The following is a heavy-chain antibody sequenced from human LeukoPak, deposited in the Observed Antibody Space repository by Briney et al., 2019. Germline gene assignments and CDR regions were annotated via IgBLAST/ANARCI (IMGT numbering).Heavy chain of an antibody. V-gene: IGHV3-30-3*01. Sequence: GSLRLSCAASGFTFSSFAMHWVRQAPGKGLEWVAVISYDGSNKYYADSVKGRFTISRDNSKNTLYLQMNSLRAEDTAVYYCARDITLDIWGQGTMVTVSS. J-gene: IGHJ3*02. D-gene: IGHD1-14*01. CDR3: ARDITLDI. CDR1: GFTFSSFA. CDR2: ISYDGSNK.